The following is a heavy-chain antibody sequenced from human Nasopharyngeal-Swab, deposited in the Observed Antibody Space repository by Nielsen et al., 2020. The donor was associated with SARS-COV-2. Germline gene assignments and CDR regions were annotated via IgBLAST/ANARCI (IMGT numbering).Heavy chain of an antibody. CDR2: ISWNSGSI. D-gene: IGHD6-13*01. V-gene: IGHV3-9*01. J-gene: IGHJ6*02. CDR3: ANGPKSSWVYFYYYGMDV. CDR1: GFTFSSYG. Sequence: SLKISCAASGFTFSSYGMHWVRQAPGKGLEWVSGISWNSGSIGYADSVKGRFTISRDNAKNSLYLQMNSLRAEDTALYYCANGPKSSWVYFYYYGMDVWGQGTTVTVSS.